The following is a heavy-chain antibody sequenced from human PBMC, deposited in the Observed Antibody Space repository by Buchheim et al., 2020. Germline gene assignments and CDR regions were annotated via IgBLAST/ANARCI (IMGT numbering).Heavy chain of an antibody. CDR3: AVGLEWLKDFDY. V-gene: IGHV3-23*01. CDR2: ISGSGANT. J-gene: IGHJ4*02. D-gene: IGHD3-3*01. Sequence: EVQLLQSGGGLIQPGGSLRLSYAASGFTFSSHAVCWVRQAPGKGLEWISAISGSGANTYYADSVKGRFAISRANSKNTLYLQMNSLRAEDTAVYYCAVGLEWLKDFDYWGQGSL. CDR1: GFTFSSHA.